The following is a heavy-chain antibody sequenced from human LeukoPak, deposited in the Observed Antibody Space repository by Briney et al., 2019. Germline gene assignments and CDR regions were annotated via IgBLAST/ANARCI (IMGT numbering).Heavy chain of an antibody. Sequence: ASVKVSCKASGYTFTSYAMHWVRQAPGQRLEWMGWINAGNGNTKYSQEFQGRVTITRDTSASTAYMELSSLRSEDMAVYCCARAGYSYGPGHFDYWGQGTLVTVSS. J-gene: IGHJ4*02. CDR1: GYTFTSYA. CDR3: ARAGYSYGPGHFDY. D-gene: IGHD5-18*01. CDR2: INAGNGNT. V-gene: IGHV1-3*03.